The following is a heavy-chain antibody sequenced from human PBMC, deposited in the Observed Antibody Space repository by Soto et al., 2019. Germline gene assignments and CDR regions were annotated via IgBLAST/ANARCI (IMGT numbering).Heavy chain of an antibody. V-gene: IGHV4-59*08. Sequence: QVPLQESGPGLVKPSETLSLSCTVSGGSISSYYWSWIRQTPGKGLEWIGYVHDSWGPNYNPSLKTRVAISLDTSKSQFSPKLTSVTATDTAVYYCARQGFVALHGLVDVWGQGTTVTVSS. CDR1: GGSISSYY. CDR2: VHDSWGP. D-gene: IGHD3-10*01. J-gene: IGHJ6*02. CDR3: ARQGFVALHGLVDV.